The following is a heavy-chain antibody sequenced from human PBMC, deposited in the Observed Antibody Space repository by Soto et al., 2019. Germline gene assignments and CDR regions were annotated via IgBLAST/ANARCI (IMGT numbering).Heavy chain of an antibody. CDR2: ISDDGINE. J-gene: IGHJ4*02. V-gene: IGHV3-30-3*01. CDR1: GFTFSNYA. D-gene: IGHD3-10*01. CDR3: ARGSAGHYNSGTLLD. Sequence: QVQVVESGGGVVQPGRSLRLSRAASGFTFSNYAMHWVRQAPGKGLEWVAVISDDGINEYYADSVKGRFTISRHNSKNTLYLQMNSLRGDDTAVYYCARGSAGHYNSGTLLDWGQGTLVTVSS.